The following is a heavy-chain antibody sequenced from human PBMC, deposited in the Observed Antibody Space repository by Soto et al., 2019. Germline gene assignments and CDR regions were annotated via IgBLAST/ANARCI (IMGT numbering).Heavy chain of an antibody. J-gene: IGHJ4*02. V-gene: IGHV1-18*01. CDR3: ARGGGNWNANFDY. Sequence: MLQGRVTMTTDTSTSTAYMDLRSLRSDDTAVYYCARGGGNWNANFDYWGQGALVTVSS. D-gene: IGHD1-1*01.